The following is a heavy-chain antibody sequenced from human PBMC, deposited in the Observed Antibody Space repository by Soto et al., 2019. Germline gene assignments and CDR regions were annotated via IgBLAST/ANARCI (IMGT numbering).Heavy chain of an antibody. CDR1: VFTFSGFS. Sequence: PGGSLRLSGAAPVFTFSGFSMNWVRQAPGKGLEWVSSVTSSPSSMFYADSVKGRFTISRDDAKDSLFLQMNSLRADDTAVYYCAREADFASSGYVLDYWGLGTLVTVSS. J-gene: IGHJ4*02. CDR3: AREADFASSGYVLDY. D-gene: IGHD3-22*01. V-gene: IGHV3-21*01. CDR2: VTSSPSSM.